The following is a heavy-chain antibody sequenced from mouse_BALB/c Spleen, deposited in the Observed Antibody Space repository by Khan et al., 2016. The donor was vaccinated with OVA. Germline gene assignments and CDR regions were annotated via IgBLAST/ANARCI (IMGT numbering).Heavy chain of an antibody. Sequence: QVQLQQSGAELVKPGASVKLSCKASGYTFTSYWMHWVKQRPGQGLEWIGEINPSNGRTNYNEKFKSKATLTVDKSSSTAYMQLSSLTSEDSAVYYCAIFRYYRYDEGYYGMDYWGQGTSVTVSS. CDR2: INPSNGRT. CDR1: GYTFTSYW. V-gene: IGHV1S81*02. CDR3: AIFRYYRYDEGYYGMDY. D-gene: IGHD2-14*01. J-gene: IGHJ4*01.